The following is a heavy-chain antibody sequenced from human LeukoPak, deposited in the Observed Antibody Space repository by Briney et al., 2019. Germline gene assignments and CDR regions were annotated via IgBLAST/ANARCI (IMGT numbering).Heavy chain of an antibody. Sequence: SQTLSLTCTVSGGSISSGDSYWSWIRQPPGKGLEWIGYIYYSGSTYYNPSLKSRVTISVDTSKNQFSLKLSSVTAADTAVYYCARGLPGGVLNPWGQGTLVTVSS. V-gene: IGHV4-30-4*01. CDR3: ARGLPGGVLNP. CDR1: GGSISSGDSY. CDR2: IYYSGST. J-gene: IGHJ5*02. D-gene: IGHD3-16*01.